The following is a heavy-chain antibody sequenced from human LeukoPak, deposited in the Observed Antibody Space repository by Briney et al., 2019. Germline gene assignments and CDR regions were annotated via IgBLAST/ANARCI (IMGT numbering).Heavy chain of an antibody. D-gene: IGHD6-6*01. Sequence: SVKVSCKASGGTFSSYVISWVRQAPGQALEWMGGIIPIFGTANYAQKFQGRLSITADKSTSIAYLELSSLRSEETAVYYCARDSPEYSSSSYRFDPWGQGTLVTVSS. CDR2: IIPIFGTA. V-gene: IGHV1-69*06. CDR1: GGTFSSYV. J-gene: IGHJ5*02. CDR3: ARDSPEYSSSSYRFDP.